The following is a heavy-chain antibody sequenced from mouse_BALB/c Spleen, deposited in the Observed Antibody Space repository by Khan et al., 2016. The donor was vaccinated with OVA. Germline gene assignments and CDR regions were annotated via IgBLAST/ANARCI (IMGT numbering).Heavy chain of an antibody. CDR3: ASELGRYYAMDY. CDR2: ISNSGST. D-gene: IGHD4-1*01. V-gene: IGHV3-2*02. J-gene: IGHJ4*01. CDR1: GYSITRDYV. Sequence: EVKLLESGPGLVKPSQSLSLTCTVTGYSITRDYVWNWIRQFPGNKLEWMGYISNSGSTSYNPSLKSRISITRDTSKNQFFLQLNSVTTEDTATYYAASELGRYYAMDYWGQGTSVTVSA.